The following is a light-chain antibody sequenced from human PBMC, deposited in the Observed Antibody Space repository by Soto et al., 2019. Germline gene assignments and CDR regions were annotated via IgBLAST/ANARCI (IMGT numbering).Light chain of an antibody. Sequence: DIVVTQSPDSLAASLGERATINCQSSQSLFYSSDINNYLRWYQQKPGQPPKLLIYWASTRESGVPDRFSGAGSGTDFTLTITNLQAEDVAVYYCQQYYDTPLTFGGGTKVEIK. CDR2: WAS. V-gene: IGKV4-1*01. CDR1: QSLFYSSDINNY. CDR3: QQYYDTPLT. J-gene: IGKJ4*01.